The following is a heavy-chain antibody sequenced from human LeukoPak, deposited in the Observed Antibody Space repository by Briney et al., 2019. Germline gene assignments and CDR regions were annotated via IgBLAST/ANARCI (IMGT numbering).Heavy chain of an antibody. CDR1: GFTFSSYS. V-gene: IGHV3-23*01. CDR3: VKDLGRYRNNCFDY. D-gene: IGHD1-26*01. J-gene: IGHJ4*02. CDR2: ISGSGGGT. Sequence: PGRSLRLSCAAPGFTFSSYSMNWVRQAPGKGLEWVSTISGSGGGTYYADSVKGRFTISRDDSKNTLYLQMNSLRAEDTAVYYCVKDLGRYRNNCFDYWGQGTLVTVSS.